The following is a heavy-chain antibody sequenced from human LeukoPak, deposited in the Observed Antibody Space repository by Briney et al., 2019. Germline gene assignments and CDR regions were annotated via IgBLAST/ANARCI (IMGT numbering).Heavy chain of an antibody. Sequence: PGGSLRLSCAASGFTFSSYSMNWVRQAPGKGLEWVSSISSSSSYIYYADSVKGRFTISRDNAKNSLYLQMNSLRAEDTAVYYCARGLYSGYDYPARYFDYWGQGTLVTVSS. J-gene: IGHJ4*02. V-gene: IGHV3-21*01. CDR2: ISSSSSYI. D-gene: IGHD5-12*01. CDR1: GFTFSSYS. CDR3: ARGLYSGYDYPARYFDY.